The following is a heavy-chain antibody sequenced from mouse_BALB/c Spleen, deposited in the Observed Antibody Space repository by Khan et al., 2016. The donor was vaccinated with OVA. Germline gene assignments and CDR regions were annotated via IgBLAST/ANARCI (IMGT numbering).Heavy chain of an antibody. V-gene: IGHV1S136*01. CDR2: INPYNGGT. CDR3: ARGNWQSYYFDY. CDR1: GYIFTNYV. Sequence: EVQLQQSGPELGKPGASVKMSCKPSGYIFTNYVLHWVKQKPGQGLEWIGYINPYNGGTKYNEKFKGKATLASDKSSITAYLELSSLTSEDSAVYYCARGNWQSYYFDYWGQGTTLTRSS. D-gene: IGHD4-1*01. J-gene: IGHJ2*01.